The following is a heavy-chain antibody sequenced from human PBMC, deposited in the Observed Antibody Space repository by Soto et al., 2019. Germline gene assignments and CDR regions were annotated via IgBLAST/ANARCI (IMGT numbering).Heavy chain of an antibody. CDR1: GYTLTELS. J-gene: IGHJ6*02. Sequence: GASVKVSCKVSGYTLTELSMHWVRQAPGEGLEWMGGFDPEDGETIYAQKFQGRVTMTEDTSTDTAYMELSSLRSEDTAVYYCATENTLLLWFGEPLRHYGMDVWGQGTTVTVSS. CDR3: ATENTLLLWFGEPLRHYGMDV. CDR2: FDPEDGET. D-gene: IGHD3-10*01. V-gene: IGHV1-24*01.